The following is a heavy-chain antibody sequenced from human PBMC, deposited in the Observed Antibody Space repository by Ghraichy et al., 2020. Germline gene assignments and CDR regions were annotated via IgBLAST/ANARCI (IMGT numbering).Heavy chain of an antibody. D-gene: IGHD1-1*01. CDR3: ARAHRVLRVGRQRPRYSHSYYFDY. CDR1: GYTFTSYD. V-gene: IGHV1-8*01. Sequence: ASVKVSCKASGYTFTSYDINWVRQATGQGLEWMGWMNPNSGNTGYAQKFQGRVTMTRNTSISTAYMELSSLRSEDTAVYYCARAHRVLRVGRQRPRYSHSYYFDYWGQGTLVTVSS. CDR2: MNPNSGNT. J-gene: IGHJ4*02.